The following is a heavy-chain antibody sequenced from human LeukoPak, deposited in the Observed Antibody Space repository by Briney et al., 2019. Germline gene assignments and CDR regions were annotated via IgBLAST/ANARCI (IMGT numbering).Heavy chain of an antibody. CDR1: GFTFRSYS. J-gene: IGHJ3*02. V-gene: IGHV3-21*01. CDR3: ARGVPPYYYDSSGYDAFDI. CDR2: ISSSSSYI. Sequence: PGGSLRLSCAASGFTFRSYSMNWVRQAPGKGLEWVSSISSSSSYIYYADSVKGRFTISRDNAKNSLYLQMNSLRAEDTAVYYCARGVPPYYYDSSGYDAFDIWGQGTMVTVSS. D-gene: IGHD3-22*01.